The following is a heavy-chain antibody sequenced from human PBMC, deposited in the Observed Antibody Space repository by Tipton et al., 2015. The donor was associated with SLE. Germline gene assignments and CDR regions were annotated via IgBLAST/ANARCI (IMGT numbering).Heavy chain of an antibody. CDR2: IYHSGST. V-gene: IGHV4-4*02. CDR3: ARDPCYYDSSGYCGGDY. D-gene: IGHD3-22*01. Sequence: TLSLTCAVSGGSISSSNWWSWVRQPPGKGLEWIGEIYHSGSTNYNPSLKSRVTISVDKSKNQFSLKLSSVTAADTAVYYCARDPCYYDSSGYCGGDYWGQGTLVTVSS. J-gene: IGHJ4*02. CDR1: GGSISSSNW.